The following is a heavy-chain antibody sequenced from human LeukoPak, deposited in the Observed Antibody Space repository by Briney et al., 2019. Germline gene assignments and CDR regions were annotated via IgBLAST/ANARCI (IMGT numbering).Heavy chain of an antibody. V-gene: IGHV3-21*01. CDR1: GFTFSSYS. D-gene: IGHD5-18*01. CDR3: ARDRTAMAFDY. J-gene: IGHJ4*02. CDR2: ISSSSSYI. Sequence: GGSLRLSCAASGFTFSSYSMNWVRQAPXXXLEWVSSISSSSSYIYYADSVKGRFTISRDNAKNSLYLQMNSLRAEDTAVYYCARDRTAMAFDYWGQGTLVTVSS.